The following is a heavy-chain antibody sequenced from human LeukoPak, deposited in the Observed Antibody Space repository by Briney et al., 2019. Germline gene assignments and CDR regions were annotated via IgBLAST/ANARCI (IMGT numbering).Heavy chain of an antibody. CDR3: ARGKDIVVVPAAHYYYYMDV. CDR1: GYTFTSYG. Sequence: GASVKVSCKASGYTFTSYGISWVRQAPGQGLEWMGWISAYNGNTNYAQKLQGRVTMTTDTSTSTAYMELRSLRSDDTAVYYCARGKDIVVVPAAHYYYYMDVWGKGTTVTVSS. V-gene: IGHV1-18*01. D-gene: IGHD2-2*01. CDR2: ISAYNGNT. J-gene: IGHJ6*03.